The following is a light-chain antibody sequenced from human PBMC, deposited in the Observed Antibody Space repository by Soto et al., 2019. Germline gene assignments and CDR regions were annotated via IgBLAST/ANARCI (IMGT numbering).Light chain of an antibody. J-gene: IGKJ1*01. CDR1: QSVCNKS. CDR3: QQYGSPGT. CDR2: GAS. Sequence: VFTTSPITLSLSPGERSTPSWRGSQSVCNKSLAWYKQRPASAPRLLTYGASNRATRIPDRFSGSGSGTDFTLTISRLEPEDFAVYHRQQYGSPGTFGQGTKVDIK. V-gene: IGKV3-20*01.